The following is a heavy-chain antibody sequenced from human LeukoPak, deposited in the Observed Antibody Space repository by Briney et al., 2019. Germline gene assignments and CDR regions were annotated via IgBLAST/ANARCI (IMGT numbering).Heavy chain of an antibody. CDR2: LNGGNDGT. Sequence: PGGSLRLSCAASGFTLSETAMAWVRQAPGKGLEWVSALNGGNDGTHYADSVKGRFTISRDNSKNTLYLQMNSLRAEDTALYYCAKDFWGFSFGFWGQGTLVTVS. CDR1: GFTLSETA. CDR3: AKDFWGFSFGF. V-gene: IGHV3-23*01. J-gene: IGHJ4*02. D-gene: IGHD3-16*01.